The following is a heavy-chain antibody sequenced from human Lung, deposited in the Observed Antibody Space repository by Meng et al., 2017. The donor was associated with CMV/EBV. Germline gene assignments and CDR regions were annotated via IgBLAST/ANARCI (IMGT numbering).Heavy chain of an antibody. V-gene: IGHV1-2*02. CDR1: GYNXTGYY. J-gene: IGHJ6*02. CDR3: ARVKRYCTGGTCSSTGYYGMDV. Sequence: ASXXVSXKASGYNXTGYYIHWVRQAPGQGLEWMGWINPNSGGTNYAQKFQGRITMTGDTSITTAYMELSRLRSDDMAVYHCARVKRYCTGGTCSSTGYYGMDVXGQGXTVTVS. D-gene: IGHD2-15*01. CDR2: INPNSGGT.